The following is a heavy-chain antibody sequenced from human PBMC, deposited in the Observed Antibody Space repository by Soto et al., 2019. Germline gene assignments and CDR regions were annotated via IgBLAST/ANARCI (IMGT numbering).Heavy chain of an antibody. Sequence: EVQLVESGGGLVQPGRSLRLSCAASGFTFDDYAMHWVRQAPGKGLEWVSGISWNSGSIGYADSVKGRFTIFRDNAKNSLYLQMNSLRAEDTTLYYRAKDMWRGCCSSTKNYFAYWGQGTLVTVSS. J-gene: IGHJ4*02. D-gene: IGHD2-2*01. CDR3: AKDMWRGCCSSTKNYFAY. V-gene: IGHV3-9*01. CDR2: ISWNSGSI. CDR1: GFTFDDYA.